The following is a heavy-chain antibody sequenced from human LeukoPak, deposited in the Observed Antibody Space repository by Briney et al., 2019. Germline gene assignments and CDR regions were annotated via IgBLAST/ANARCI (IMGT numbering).Heavy chain of an antibody. Sequence: SGTLSLTCAVSGGSTSSSNWWSWARQPPGEGLEWIGEIYHSGSTNYNPSLKSRVTISVDKSKNQFSLKLSSVTAADTAVYYCASIYDILTGYYWFDPWGQGTLVTVSS. CDR1: GGSTSSSNW. D-gene: IGHD3-9*01. J-gene: IGHJ5*02. CDR2: IYHSGST. CDR3: ASIYDILTGYYWFDP. V-gene: IGHV4-4*02.